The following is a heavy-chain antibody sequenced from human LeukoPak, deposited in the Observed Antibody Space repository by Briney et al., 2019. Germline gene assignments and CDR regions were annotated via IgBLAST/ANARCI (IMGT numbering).Heavy chain of an antibody. D-gene: IGHD6-13*01. Sequence: PGGSLRLSCAASGFTFSTFWMHWVRQAPGKGLVWVSRINPDGSGTDYADSVKGRFTISRDNAKNSLYLQMNSLRAEDTAVYYCATAPIAAADWFDPWGQGTLVTVSS. CDR1: GFTFSTFW. CDR3: ATAPIAAADWFDP. V-gene: IGHV3-74*01. J-gene: IGHJ5*02. CDR2: INPDGSGT.